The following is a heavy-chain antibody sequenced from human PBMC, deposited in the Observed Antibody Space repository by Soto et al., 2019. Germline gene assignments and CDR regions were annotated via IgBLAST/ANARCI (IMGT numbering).Heavy chain of an antibody. D-gene: IGHD5-12*01. CDR1: GFTFSSYG. CDR2: ISYDGSNK. V-gene: IGHV3-30*18. CDR3: AKVKGMYSGYDYWDYFDY. Sequence: GGSLRLSCAASGFTFSSYGMHWVRQAPGKGLEWVAVISYDGSNKYYADSVKGRFTISRDNSKNTLYLQMNSLRAEDTAVYYCAKVKGMYSGYDYWDYFDYWGQGTLVTVSS. J-gene: IGHJ4*02.